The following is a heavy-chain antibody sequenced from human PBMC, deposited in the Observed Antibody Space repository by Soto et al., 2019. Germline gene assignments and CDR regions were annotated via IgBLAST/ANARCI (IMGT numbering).Heavy chain of an antibody. CDR1: GFTFTTSA. J-gene: IGHJ3*01. Sequence: QMQLVQSGPEVKKPGTSVKVSCKASGFTFTTSAMQWVRQTRGQRLEWIGWIGVGSENTNYAQKFQERVTITRDMSTNTAYMELSSLRSEDTAIYYCAAAVVPPSAGAFDFWGQGTMVTVSS. CDR2: IGVGSENT. CDR3: AAAVVPPSAGAFDF. D-gene: IGHD2-15*01. V-gene: IGHV1-58*02.